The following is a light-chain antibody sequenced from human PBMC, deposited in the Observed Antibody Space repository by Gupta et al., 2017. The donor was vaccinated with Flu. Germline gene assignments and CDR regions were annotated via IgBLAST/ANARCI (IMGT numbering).Light chain of an antibody. CDR3: ATWDDSLNEWV. Sequence: QSVLTQSPAASGPPGQRLTISCSGSSANIGDNIVHWFQQFPGTAPKLLIYRNDQRPSGVPDRFSGSKSGTSASLAINGLRAEDEADYYCATWDDSLNEWVFGGGTKLTVL. J-gene: IGLJ3*02. V-gene: IGLV1-44*01. CDR1: SANIGDNI. CDR2: RND.